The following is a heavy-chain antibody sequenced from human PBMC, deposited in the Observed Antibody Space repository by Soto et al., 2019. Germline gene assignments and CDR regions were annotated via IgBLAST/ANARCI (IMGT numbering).Heavy chain of an antibody. CDR1: GGSISSGGYS. CDR2: IYHSGST. V-gene: IGHV4-30-2*01. CDR3: ARGSYYYGSGSYGFDP. D-gene: IGHD3-10*01. J-gene: IGHJ5*02. Sequence: SETLSLTCAVSGGSISSGGYSWSWIRQPPGKGLEWIGYIYHSGSTYYNPSLKSRVTISVDRSKNQFSLKLSSVTAADTAVYYCARGSYYYGSGSYGFDPWGQGTLVTVSS.